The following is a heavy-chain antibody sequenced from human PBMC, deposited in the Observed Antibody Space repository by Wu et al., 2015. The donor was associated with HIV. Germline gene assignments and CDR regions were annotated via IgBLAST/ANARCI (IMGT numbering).Heavy chain of an antibody. J-gene: IGHJ4*02. D-gene: IGHD3-16*01. CDR2: FAPEYGKT. CDR3: ATADVSPYYFDY. Sequence: QVMLVQSGSEVKKPGASVKVSCKVSEYTLTELSIHWVRQAPGKGLEWMGGFAPEYGKTVYAQNFQGRVTMTEDTSIDTAYMQLSGLRSEDTAVYYCATADVSPYYFDYWGQGTLVTVSS. V-gene: IGHV1-24*01. CDR1: EYTLTELS.